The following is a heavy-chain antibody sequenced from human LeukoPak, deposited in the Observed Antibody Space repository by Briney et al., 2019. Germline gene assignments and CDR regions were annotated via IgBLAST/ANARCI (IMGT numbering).Heavy chain of an antibody. Sequence: GGSLRLSCAASGFTFSSYAMSWVRQAPGKGLEWVSAISGSGGSTYYADSVKGRFTISRDNSKNTLYLRMNSLRAEDTAVYYCAKDDFLWFGENLNLDVWGQGTRVSVSS. J-gene: IGHJ6*02. V-gene: IGHV3-23*01. CDR1: GFTFSSYA. D-gene: IGHD3-10*01. CDR3: AKDDFLWFGENLNLDV. CDR2: ISGSGGST.